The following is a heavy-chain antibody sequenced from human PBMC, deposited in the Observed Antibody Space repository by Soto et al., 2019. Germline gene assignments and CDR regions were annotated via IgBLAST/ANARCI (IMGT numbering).Heavy chain of an antibody. Sequence: QLQLQQSGPGLVKPSETLSLTCTVSGGSISTSGYFWGWIRQPPGKGLEWIGTIYYSGSTYYNTSLKSRVTISVDTSKNQFSLKLSSVTAADTAVYYCATSNWFDPWGQGTLVTVSS. CDR3: ATSNWFDP. J-gene: IGHJ5*02. V-gene: IGHV4-39*01. CDR1: GGSISTSGYF. CDR2: IYYSGST. D-gene: IGHD4-4*01.